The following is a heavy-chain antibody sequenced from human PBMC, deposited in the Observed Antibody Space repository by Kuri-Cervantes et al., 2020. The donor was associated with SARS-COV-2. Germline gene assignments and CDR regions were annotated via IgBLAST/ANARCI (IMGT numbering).Heavy chain of an antibody. CDR1: GGTFSSYA. J-gene: IGHJ4*02. CDR2: IIPILGTA. D-gene: IGHD6-13*01. CDR3: ARDFIAAAGIDY. Sequence: SVKVSCKASGGTFSSYAISWVRQAPGQGLEWMGRIIPILGTANYAQKLQGRVTITADKSTSTAYMELSSLRSEDTAVYYCARDFIAAAGIDYWGQGTLVTVSS. V-gene: IGHV1-69*04.